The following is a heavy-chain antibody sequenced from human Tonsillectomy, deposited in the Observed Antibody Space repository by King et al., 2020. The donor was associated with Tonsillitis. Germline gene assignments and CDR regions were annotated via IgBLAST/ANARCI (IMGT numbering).Heavy chain of an antibody. CDR3: ASYYCGPTSCYADY. J-gene: IGHJ4*02. CDR2: INPNSGGT. D-gene: IGHD2-2*01. Sequence: VQLVESGAEVKKPGASVKVSCKASGYTFTGYYMHWVRQAPGQGLEWMGWINPNSGGTNYTQKYQGWVTMTRDTSISTAYMELSRLKSNDTAVYYCASYYCGPTSCYADYWGQGTLVTVSS. V-gene: IGHV1-2*04. CDR1: GYTFTGYY.